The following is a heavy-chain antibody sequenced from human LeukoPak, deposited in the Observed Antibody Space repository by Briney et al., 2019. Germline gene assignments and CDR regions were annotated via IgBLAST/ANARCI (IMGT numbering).Heavy chain of an antibody. CDR2: INHSGST. CDR1: GGSFSGYY. D-gene: IGHD5-18*01. V-gene: IGHV4-34*01. J-gene: IGHJ4*02. Sequence: PAESLSLTCAVYGGSFSGYYWSWIRQPPGKGLEWIGEINHSGSTNYNPSLKSRVTISVDTSKNQFSLKLSSVTAADTAVYYCARRRGYSYGGHKQYYFDYWGQGTLVTVSS. CDR3: ARRRGYSYGGHKQYYFDY.